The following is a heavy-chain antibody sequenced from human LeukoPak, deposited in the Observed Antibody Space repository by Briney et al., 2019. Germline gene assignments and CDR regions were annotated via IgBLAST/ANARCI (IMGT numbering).Heavy chain of an antibody. D-gene: IGHD3-22*01. Sequence: PGGSLRLSCAASGFTFSSYWMSWVRQAPGEGLQWVSAISGSGGSTYYADSVKGRFTISRDNSKNTLYLQMNSLRAEDTATYYCAKDSDSNGYYHIDYWGQGTLVTVSS. V-gene: IGHV3-23*01. CDR3: AKDSDSNGYYHIDY. CDR1: GFTFSSYW. CDR2: ISGSGGST. J-gene: IGHJ4*02.